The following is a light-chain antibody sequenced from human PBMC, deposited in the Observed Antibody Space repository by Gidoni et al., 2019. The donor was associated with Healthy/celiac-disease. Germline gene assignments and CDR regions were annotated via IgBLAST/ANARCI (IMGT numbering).Light chain of an antibody. CDR1: SSDVGGYNY. CDR3: CSYAGSYSYV. V-gene: IGLV2-11*01. Sequence: QSALTQPSSVSGSPGQSVTISCTGTSSDVGGYNYVSWYQQQPGKAPKLMIYDVSKRPSGVPDRFSGSKSGNTASLTISGLQAEDEADYYCCSYAGSYSYVFGAGTKVTV. J-gene: IGLJ1*01. CDR2: DVS.